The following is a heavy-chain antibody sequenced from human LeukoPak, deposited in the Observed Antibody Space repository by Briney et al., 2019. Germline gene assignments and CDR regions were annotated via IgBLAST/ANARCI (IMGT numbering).Heavy chain of an antibody. D-gene: IGHD2-2*02. CDR1: GFTFSSYG. CDR2: IWFDGRNK. J-gene: IGHJ3*02. CDR3: ARVRDYQLLYDAFDI. V-gene: IGHV3-33*01. Sequence: PGGSLRLSCAASGFTFSSYGMHWVRQAPGKGLEWVSVIWFDGRNKYYADSVRGRFTISRDNSKNTLYLQMNSLRAEDTAVYYCARVRDYQLLYDAFDIWGQGTMVTVSS.